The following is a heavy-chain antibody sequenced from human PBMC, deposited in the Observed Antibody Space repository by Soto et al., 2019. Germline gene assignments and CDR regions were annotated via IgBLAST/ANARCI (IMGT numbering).Heavy chain of an antibody. CDR1: GFTLSSYS. J-gene: IGHJ4*02. Sequence: GGSLGLSCAASGFTLSSYSMNWVRQAPGKGLEWVSSISSSSSYIYYADSVKGRFTISRDNAKNSLYLQMNSLRAEDTAVYYCARDPGVEMATRGFDYWGQGTLVTVSS. CDR3: ARDPGVEMATRGFDY. D-gene: IGHD5-12*01. CDR2: ISSSSSYI. V-gene: IGHV3-21*01.